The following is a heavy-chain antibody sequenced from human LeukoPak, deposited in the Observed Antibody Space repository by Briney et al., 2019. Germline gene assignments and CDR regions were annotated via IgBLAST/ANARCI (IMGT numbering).Heavy chain of an antibody. CDR2: IYGGDDT. D-gene: IGHD4-23*01. V-gene: IGHV3-53*01. CDR3: ARDLHGGGDS. Sequence: GGSLRLSCAASGFTVRSNYMNWVRQAPGKGLEWVSVIYGGDDTYYAASVKGRFTISSDNSRNTLYLQMNSLRAEDTAVYYCARDLHGGGDSWGQGTLVTVSS. CDR1: GFTVRSNY. J-gene: IGHJ4*02.